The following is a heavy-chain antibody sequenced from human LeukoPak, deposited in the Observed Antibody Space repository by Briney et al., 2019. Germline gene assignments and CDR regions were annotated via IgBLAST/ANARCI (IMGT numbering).Heavy chain of an antibody. V-gene: IGHV4-59*01. CDR2: IYYSGST. CDR3: ARDEGALAGTLFDY. J-gene: IGHJ4*02. Sequence: PSETLSLTCTVSGGSISSYYWSWIRQPPGKGLEWIGYIYYSGSTNYNPSLKSRVTISVDTPKNQFSLKLSSVTAADTAVYYCARDEGALAGTLFDYWGQGTLVTVSS. CDR1: GGSISSYY. D-gene: IGHD6-19*01.